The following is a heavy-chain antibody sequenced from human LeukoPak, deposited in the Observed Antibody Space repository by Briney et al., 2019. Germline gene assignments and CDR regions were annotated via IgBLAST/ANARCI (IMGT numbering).Heavy chain of an antibody. CDR3: AREPASDYGDYVAY. CDR2: INPNSGGT. CDR1: GYSFTAYY. V-gene: IGHV1-2*02. J-gene: IGHJ4*02. Sequence: ASVRVSCKASGYSFTAYYIHWVRQAPGQGLEWMGWINPNSGGTNYAQKFQGRVTMTRDTSISTAYMELSRLRSDDTAVYYCAREPASDYGDYVAYWGQGTLVTVSS. D-gene: IGHD4-17*01.